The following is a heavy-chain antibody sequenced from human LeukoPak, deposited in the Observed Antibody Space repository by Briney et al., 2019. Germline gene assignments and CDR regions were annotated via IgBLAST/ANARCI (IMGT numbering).Heavy chain of an antibody. J-gene: IGHJ4*02. Sequence: PSETLSLTCTVSGGSISSYYWSWIRQPPGKGLEWIGYIYYSGSTNYNPSLRSRVTISVVTSKNQFSLKLSSVTAADTAVYYCARDGYDSSGYHDYWGQGTLVTVSS. CDR1: GGSISSYY. CDR2: IYYSGST. V-gene: IGHV4-59*01. D-gene: IGHD3-22*01. CDR3: ARDGYDSSGYHDY.